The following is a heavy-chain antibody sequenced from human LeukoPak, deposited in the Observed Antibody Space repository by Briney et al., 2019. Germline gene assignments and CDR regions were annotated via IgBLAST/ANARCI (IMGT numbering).Heavy chain of an antibody. V-gene: IGHV3-53*04. D-gene: IGHD3-10*01. CDR3: TYQYYYGSGSYLYYYGMNV. CDR2: ICSGGST. Sequence: GGSLRLSCAASGFTVSSNYMSWVRQAPGKGLEWVSVICSGGSTYYADSVKGRFTISRHNSKNTLYLQMNSLRAEDTAVYYCTYQYYYGSGSYLYYYGMNVWGQGTTVTVSS. CDR1: GFTVSSNY. J-gene: IGHJ6*02.